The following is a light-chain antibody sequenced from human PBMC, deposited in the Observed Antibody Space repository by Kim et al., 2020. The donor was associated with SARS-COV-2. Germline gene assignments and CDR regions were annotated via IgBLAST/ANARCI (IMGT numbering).Light chain of an antibody. CDR2: DAS. J-gene: IGKJ2*01. Sequence: IRLTQSPSSLAASVRDRVTITCQASQGISKFLNWYQQRPGKAPKLLIYDASGLRSGVPSRFSGSGSGTHFTFTITSLQPEDIGTYFCQQFDDTYTFGQGTKLEI. CDR3: QQFDDTYT. CDR1: QGISKF. V-gene: IGKV1-33*01.